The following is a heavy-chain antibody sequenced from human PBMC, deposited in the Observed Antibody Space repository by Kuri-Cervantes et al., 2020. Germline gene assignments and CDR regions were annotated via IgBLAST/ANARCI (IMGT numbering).Heavy chain of an antibody. D-gene: IGHD2-21*02. CDR1: GYTFTSYY. V-gene: IGHV1-46*01. J-gene: IGHJ4*02. CDR2: INPSGGST. Sequence: ASVKVSCKASGYTFTSYYMHWVRQAPGQGLEWMGIINPSGGSTSYAQKFQGRVTMTRDTSTSTVYMELSSLRSEDTAVYYCARDRGGGDVGGYFDYWGQGSLVTVSS. CDR3: ARDRGGGDVGGYFDY.